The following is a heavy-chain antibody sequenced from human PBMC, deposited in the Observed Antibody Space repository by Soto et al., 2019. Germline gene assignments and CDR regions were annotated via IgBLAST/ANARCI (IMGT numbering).Heavy chain of an antibody. D-gene: IGHD5-12*01. J-gene: IGHJ3*02. CDR2: ISAYNGNT. CDR1: GYTFTSYG. Sequence: ASVKVSCKASGYTFTSYGISWVRQAPGQGLEWMGWISAYNGNTNYAQKLQGRVTMTTDTSTSTAYMELRSLRSDDTAVYYCARDLFYSGYDAAFDTWAQGTMATVSS. V-gene: IGHV1-18*01. CDR3: ARDLFYSGYDAAFDT.